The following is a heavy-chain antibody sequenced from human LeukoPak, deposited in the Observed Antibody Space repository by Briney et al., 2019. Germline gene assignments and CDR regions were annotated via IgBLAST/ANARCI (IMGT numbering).Heavy chain of an antibody. J-gene: IGHJ5*02. CDR3: AREMDGEYGSGTFYDL. Sequence: KSGGSLRLSCAASNFVFSDYYMSWVRQAPGKGLQWVSYISSGGDSIYYADSVRGRFTISRDNAKNSLYLQMNSLRADDTAVYYCAREMDGEYGSGTFYDLWGQGNMVTVSS. CDR1: NFVFSDYY. D-gene: IGHD3-10*01. CDR2: ISSGGDSI. V-gene: IGHV3-11*01.